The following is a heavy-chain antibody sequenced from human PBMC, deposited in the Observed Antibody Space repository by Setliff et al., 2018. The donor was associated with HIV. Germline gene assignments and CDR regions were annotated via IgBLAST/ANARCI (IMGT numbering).Heavy chain of an antibody. V-gene: IGHV4-34*01. J-gene: IGHJ4*02. Sequence: PSETLSLTSAVYGGTFINYYWSWIRKSPGKGLEWIGEITHSGSTNYNPSLNDRATISLDTSKNQFSLKLNSVTAADTAVYYCARDVLDLVISVYGFWGQGIPVTVSS. CDR3: ARDVLDLVISVYGF. CDR2: ITHSGST. CDR1: GGTFINYY. D-gene: IGHD3-22*01.